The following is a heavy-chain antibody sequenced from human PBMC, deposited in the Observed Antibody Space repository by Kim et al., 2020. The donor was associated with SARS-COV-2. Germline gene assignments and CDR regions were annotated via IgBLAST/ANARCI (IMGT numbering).Heavy chain of an antibody. J-gene: IGHJ6*02. D-gene: IGHD3-10*01. CDR2: INAGNGNT. CDR3: ASWSESSGSYYSDYYYYGMDV. Sequence: ASVKVSCKASGYTFTSYAMHWVRQAPGQRLEWMGWINAGNGNTKYSQKFQGRVTITRDTSASTAYMELSSLRSEDTAVYYCASWSESSGSYYSDYYYYGMDVWGQGTTVTVSS. V-gene: IGHV1-3*01. CDR1: GYTFTSYA.